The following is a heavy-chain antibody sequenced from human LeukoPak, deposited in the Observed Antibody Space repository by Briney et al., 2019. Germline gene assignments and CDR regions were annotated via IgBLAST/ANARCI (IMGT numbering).Heavy chain of an antibody. V-gene: IGHV1-69*05. D-gene: IGHD2-15*01. Sequence: SVKVSCKASGYTFTGYYMHWVRQAPGQGLEWMGRIIPIFGTANYAQKFQGRVTITTDESTSTAYMELSSLRSEDTAVYYCARGENRGYCSGGSCYLNWFDPWGQGTLVTVSS. J-gene: IGHJ5*02. CDR1: GYTFTGYY. CDR3: ARGENRGYCSGGSCYLNWFDP. CDR2: IIPIFGTA.